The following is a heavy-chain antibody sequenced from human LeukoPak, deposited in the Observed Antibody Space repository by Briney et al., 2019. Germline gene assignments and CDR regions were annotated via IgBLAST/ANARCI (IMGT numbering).Heavy chain of an antibody. J-gene: IGHJ4*02. Sequence: GGSLRLSCAASGFTFSSYSMNWVRQAPGKGLEWVSSISSSSSYIYYADSVKGRFTISRDNSKNTLYVQMNSLRAEDTAVYYCARGGHYDILSGYYQFDYWGQGTLVTVSS. CDR3: ARGGHYDILSGYYQFDY. CDR1: GFTFSSYS. CDR2: ISSSSSYI. V-gene: IGHV3-21*01. D-gene: IGHD3-9*01.